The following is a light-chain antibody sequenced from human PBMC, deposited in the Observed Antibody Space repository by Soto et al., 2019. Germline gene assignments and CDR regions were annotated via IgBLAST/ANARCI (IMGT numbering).Light chain of an antibody. V-gene: IGKV4-1*01. CDR1: QSVLSSSNNKDY. J-gene: IGKJ2*01. CDR3: QQSYSSPS. Sequence: DIVMTQSPDSLAVSLGERATINCESSQSVLSSSNNKDYLAWYQQKPGQPPKLLIHWASTRESGVPDRFGGSRSGTSFTLSISSLQAEDVAVYFCQQSYSSPSFGPGTKLEIK. CDR2: WAS.